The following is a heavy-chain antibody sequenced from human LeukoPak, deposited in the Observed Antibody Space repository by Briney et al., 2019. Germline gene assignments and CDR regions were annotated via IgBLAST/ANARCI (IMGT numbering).Heavy chain of an antibody. V-gene: IGHV3-9*01. Sequence: GGSLRLSCAASGFTFDDYAMHWVRQAPGKGLEWVSGISWNSGSIGYADSVKGRFTISRDNAKNSLYLQMNSLRAEDTALYYCVKDHLADTAMVAVDYWGQGTLVTVSS. D-gene: IGHD5-18*01. CDR2: ISWNSGSI. J-gene: IGHJ4*02. CDR3: VKDHLADTAMVAVDY. CDR1: GFTFDDYA.